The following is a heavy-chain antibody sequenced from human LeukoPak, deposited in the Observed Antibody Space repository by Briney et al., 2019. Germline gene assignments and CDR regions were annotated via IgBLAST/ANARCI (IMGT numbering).Heavy chain of an antibody. J-gene: IGHJ4*02. Sequence: SETLSLTCTVSGGSISSSSYYWGWIRQPPGKGLEWIGSIYYSGSTYYNPSLKSRVTISVDTSKNQFSLKLSSVTAADTAVYYCARDLSSSLYYFDYWGQGTLVTVSS. CDR3: ARDLSSSLYYFDY. V-gene: IGHV4-39*07. CDR2: IYYSGST. CDR1: GGSISSSSYY. D-gene: IGHD6-6*01.